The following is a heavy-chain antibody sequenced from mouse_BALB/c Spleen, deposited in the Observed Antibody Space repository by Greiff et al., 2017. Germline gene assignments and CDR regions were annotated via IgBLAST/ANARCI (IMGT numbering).Heavy chain of an antibody. CDR1: GYAFTNYL. CDR2: INPGSGGT. J-gene: IGHJ2*01. CDR3: ARLDYRYFYFDY. D-gene: IGHD2-14*01. V-gene: IGHV1-54*01. Sequence: QVQLQQSGAELVRPGTSVKVSCKASGYAFTNYLIEWVKQRPGQGLEWIGVINPGSGGTNYNEKFKGKATLTADKSSSTAYMQLSSLTSDDSAVYFCARLDYRYFYFDYWGQGTTRTVSS.